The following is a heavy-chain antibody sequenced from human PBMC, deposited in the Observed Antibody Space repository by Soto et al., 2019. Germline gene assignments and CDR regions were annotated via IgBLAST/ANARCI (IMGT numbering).Heavy chain of an antibody. D-gene: IGHD6-19*01. V-gene: IGHV3-23*01. J-gene: IGHJ4*02. CDR3: ATDGRAGRSSYFDY. CDR2: ISGSGGST. Sequence: EVQLLESGGGLVQPGGSLRLSCAASGFTFSSYAMSWVRQAPGKGLEWVSAISGSGGSTYYADSVKGRFTISRHNSKNTLYLQMNSLRAEDTAVYYCATDGRAGRSSYFDYWGQGTLVTVSS. CDR1: GFTFSSYA.